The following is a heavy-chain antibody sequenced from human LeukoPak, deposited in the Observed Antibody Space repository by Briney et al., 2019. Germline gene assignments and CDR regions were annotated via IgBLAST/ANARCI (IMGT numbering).Heavy chain of an antibody. V-gene: IGHV3-21*01. J-gene: IGHJ4*02. CDR3: ARDLESSGWPDY. D-gene: IGHD6-19*01. CDR1: GFTFSSYS. CDR2: ISSSSSYI. Sequence: GGSLRLSCAASGFTFSSYSMNWVRQAPGKGLEWVSSISSSSSYIYYADSVKGRFTISRDNAKNSLYLQMNSLRAEDTAVYYCARDLESSGWPDYWGQGTLVTVSP.